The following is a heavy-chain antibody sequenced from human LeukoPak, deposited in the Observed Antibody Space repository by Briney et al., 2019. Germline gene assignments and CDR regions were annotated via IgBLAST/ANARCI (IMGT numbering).Heavy chain of an antibody. CDR1: GYTFTGYY. V-gene: IGHV1-2*02. J-gene: IGHJ6*03. Sequence: ASVKVSCKASGYTFTGYYMHWVRQAPGQGLEWMGWINPNSGGTNYAQKFQDRVTMTSGASISTAYMGLSSLRSDDTAVYYCARGGEGYSYGYYYYMDVWGKGTTVTVSS. CDR2: INPNSGGT. D-gene: IGHD5-18*01. CDR3: ARGGEGYSYGYYYYMDV.